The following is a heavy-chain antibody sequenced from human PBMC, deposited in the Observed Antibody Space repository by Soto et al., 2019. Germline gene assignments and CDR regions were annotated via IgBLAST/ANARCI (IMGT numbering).Heavy chain of an antibody. CDR1: GFSFSTYS. V-gene: IGHV3-23*01. J-gene: IGHJ4*02. CDR2: LSGGGANT. Sequence: GGSLRLSCAASGFSFSTYSMAWVRQAAGKGPQWVSGLSGGGANTFYIDSVRGRFTISVDNSKNTVYLQMDSLRAEDTAMYFCARSRYTGTYSGRFLDYWGQGSLVTVSS. D-gene: IGHD1-26*01. CDR3: ARSRYTGTYSGRFLDY.